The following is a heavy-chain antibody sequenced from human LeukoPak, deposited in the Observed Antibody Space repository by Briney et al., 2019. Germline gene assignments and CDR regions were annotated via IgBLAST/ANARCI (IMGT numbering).Heavy chain of an antibody. J-gene: IGHJ4*02. Sequence: GGSLRLSCAASGFTFDDYGMSWVRQAPGKGLEWVSAISGSGGSTYYADSVKGRFTISRDNSKNTLYLQMNSLRAEDTAVYYCAKGRGGYYDSSGYYPFDYWGQGTLVTVSS. V-gene: IGHV3-23*01. CDR3: AKGRGGYYDSSGYYPFDY. D-gene: IGHD3-22*01. CDR1: GFTFDDYG. CDR2: ISGSGGST.